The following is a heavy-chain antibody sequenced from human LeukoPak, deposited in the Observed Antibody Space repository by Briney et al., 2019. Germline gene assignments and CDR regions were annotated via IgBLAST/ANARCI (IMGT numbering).Heavy chain of an antibody. CDR1: GFTFSDYY. D-gene: IGHD3-10*01. CDR3: ATDRSGTYHLDY. CDR2: ISSSSSYT. V-gene: IGHV3-11*05. J-gene: IGHJ4*02. Sequence: PGGSLRLSCAASGFTFSDYYMSWIRQAPGKGLEWVSYISSSSSYTNYAVSVKGRFTISRDNAKNSLYLQMNSLRAEDTAVYFCATDRSGTYHLDYWGQGTLVTVSS.